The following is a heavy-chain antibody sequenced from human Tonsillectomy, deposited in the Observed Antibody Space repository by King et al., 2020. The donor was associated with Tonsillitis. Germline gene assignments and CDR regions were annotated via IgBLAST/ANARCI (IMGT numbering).Heavy chain of an antibody. CDR3: AKCPYDFWSGGLYYAMDV. V-gene: IGHV3-23*04. J-gene: IGHJ6*02. CDR2: MSGAGART. D-gene: IGHD3-3*01. Sequence: VQLVESGGGLVQPGGSLRLSCAASGFTFSTYAMTWVRQAPGKGLEWVSVMSGAGARTYHADSGKGRFTLSRDNSKNTLYLQMNSLRAEETAVYYCAKCPYDFWSGGLYYAMDVWGQGTTVTVSS. CDR1: GFTFSTYA.